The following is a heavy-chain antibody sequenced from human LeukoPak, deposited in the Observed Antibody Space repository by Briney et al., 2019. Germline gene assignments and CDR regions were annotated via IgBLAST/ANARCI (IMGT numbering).Heavy chain of an antibody. J-gene: IGHJ4*02. Sequence: GSLRLSCAASGFTFSSYSMNWVHQAPGKGLEWVSYISSLSGTIHYADSVTGRFIISRDNAKNSLFLQMNSLRAEDTAVYYCVRDQGGAVSYWGQGTLVTVSS. V-gene: IGHV3-48*01. D-gene: IGHD3-16*01. CDR1: GFTFSSYS. CDR3: VRDQGGAVSY. CDR2: ISSLSGTI.